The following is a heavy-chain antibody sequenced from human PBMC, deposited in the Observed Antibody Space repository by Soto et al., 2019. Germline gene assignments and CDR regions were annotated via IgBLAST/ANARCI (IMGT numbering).Heavy chain of an antibody. CDR2: IIPIFGTA. Sequence: SVKVSCKASGGTFSSYAISWVRQAPGQGLEWMGGIIPIFGTANYAQKFQGRVTITADESTSTAYMELSSLRSEDTAVYYCARENCSGGSCYPYYGMDVWGQGTTVTVSS. CDR3: ARENCSGGSCYPYYGMDV. CDR1: GGTFSSYA. J-gene: IGHJ6*02. V-gene: IGHV1-69*13. D-gene: IGHD2-15*01.